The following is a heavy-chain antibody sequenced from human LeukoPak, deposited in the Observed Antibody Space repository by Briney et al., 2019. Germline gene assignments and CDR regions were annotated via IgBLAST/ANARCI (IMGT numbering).Heavy chain of an antibody. CDR1: GGSISSGGYS. V-gene: IGHV4-30-4*07. CDR3: ACSKRGRITIFGVVADAFDI. Sequence: SETLSLTCAVSGGSISSGGYSWSWIRQPPGKGLEWIGRIYTSGSTNYNPSLKSRVTMSVDTSKNQFSLKLSSVTAADTAVYYCACSKRGRITIFGVVADAFDIWGQGTMVTVSS. J-gene: IGHJ3*02. CDR2: IYTSGST. D-gene: IGHD3-3*01.